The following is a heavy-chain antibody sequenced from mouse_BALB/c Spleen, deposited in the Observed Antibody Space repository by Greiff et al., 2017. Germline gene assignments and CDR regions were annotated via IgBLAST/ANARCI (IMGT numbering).Heavy chain of an antibody. CDR3: TRSPNYGSSPYAMDY. V-gene: IGHV1-5*01. Sequence: VQLQQSGTVLARPGASVKMSCKASGYSFTSYWMHWVKQRPGQGLEWIGAIYPGNSDTSYNQNFKGKAKLTAVTSASTAYMELSSLTNEDSAVYYCTRSPNYGSSPYAMDYWGQGTSVTVSS. D-gene: IGHD1-1*01. J-gene: IGHJ4*01. CDR2: IYPGNSDT. CDR1: GYSFTSYW.